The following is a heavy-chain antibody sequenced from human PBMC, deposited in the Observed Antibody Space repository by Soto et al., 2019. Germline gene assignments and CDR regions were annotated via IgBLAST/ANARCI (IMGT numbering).Heavy chain of an antibody. CDR2: ISSSSSYI. J-gene: IGHJ6*02. D-gene: IGHD1-26*01. CDR3: ARGFSVKWLLSGMDV. V-gene: IGHV3-21*01. Sequence: XVSLGLSCAASGFTFSSYSMNWVRQAPGKGLEWVSSISSSSSYIYYADSVKGRFTISRDNAKNSLYLQMNSLRAEDTAVYYCARGFSVKWLLSGMDVWGQGTTVTVSS. CDR1: GFTFSSYS.